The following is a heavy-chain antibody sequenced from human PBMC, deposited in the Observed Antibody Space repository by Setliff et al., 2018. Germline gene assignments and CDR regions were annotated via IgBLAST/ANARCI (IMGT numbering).Heavy chain of an antibody. CDR1: GYAFFGYF. Sequence: GASVKVSCKASGYAFFGYFMNWVRQAPGQGPEWMGWINPDNGGTHYAEKFQGRVTTTRDTSISTAYMELSSLRSDDTAIYYCATAVWASLYWGQGALVTVSS. D-gene: IGHD1-26*01. V-gene: IGHV1-2*02. CDR3: ATAVWASLY. J-gene: IGHJ4*02. CDR2: INPDNGGT.